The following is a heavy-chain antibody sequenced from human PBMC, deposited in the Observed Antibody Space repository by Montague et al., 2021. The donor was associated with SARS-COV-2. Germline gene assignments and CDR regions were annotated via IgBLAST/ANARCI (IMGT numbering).Heavy chain of an antibody. CDR2: IQTSGTS. Sequence: TLSLTCTVSGDSMTSASYFWTWIRQPAGKGLEWIGHIQTSGTSNYNPSLKGRVTMSTDTSKNQFSLELRSVTATDTAVYFCARDRPESWRISPGLAGLFATLVQSASGMDVWGQGTTVTVS. CDR3: ARDRPESWRISPGLAGLFATLVQSASGMDV. J-gene: IGHJ6*02. D-gene: IGHD2-8*01. CDR1: GDSMTSASYF. V-gene: IGHV4-61*09.